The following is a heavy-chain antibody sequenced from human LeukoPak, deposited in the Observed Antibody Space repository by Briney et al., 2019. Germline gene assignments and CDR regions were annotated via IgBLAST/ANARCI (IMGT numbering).Heavy chain of an antibody. J-gene: IGHJ5*02. Sequence: GGSLRLSCAASGLTFSSYWMSWVRQAPGKGLEWVANIKQDGSEKYYVDSVKGRFTISRDNAKNSLYLQMNSLRAEDTAVYYCARDQKLLWFGELSGYNWFDPWGQGTLVTVSS. CDR3: ARDQKLLWFGELSGYNWFDP. D-gene: IGHD3-10*01. CDR1: GLTFSSYW. CDR2: IKQDGSEK. V-gene: IGHV3-7*01.